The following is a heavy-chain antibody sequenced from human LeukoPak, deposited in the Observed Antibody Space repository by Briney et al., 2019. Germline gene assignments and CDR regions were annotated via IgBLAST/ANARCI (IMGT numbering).Heavy chain of an antibody. J-gene: IGHJ4*02. V-gene: IGHV1-69*13. Sequence: PTASVKVSCKASGGTFSSYAISWVRQAPGQGLEWMGGIIPIFGTANYAQKFQGRVTITADESTSTAYMELSSLRSEDTAVYYCARGTYYDFWSGPERVAYYFDYWGQGTLVTVSS. CDR2: IIPIFGTA. D-gene: IGHD3-3*01. CDR3: ARGTYYDFWSGPERVAYYFDY. CDR1: GGTFSSYA.